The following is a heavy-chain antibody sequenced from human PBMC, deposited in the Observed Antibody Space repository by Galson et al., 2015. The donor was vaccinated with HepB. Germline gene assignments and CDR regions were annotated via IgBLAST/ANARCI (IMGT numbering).Heavy chain of an antibody. J-gene: IGHJ6*02. V-gene: IGHV3-53*01. Sequence: SLRLSCAASEFTVSTNYMNWVRQAPGKGLEWVSLIDSGVRTYYAASVKGRFTIFRDNSKNTLYLHMNSLRAEDTAVYYCAREGAGGGMAVWGQGTTVTVSS. D-gene: IGHD3-16*01. CDR2: IDSGVRT. CDR3: AREGAGGGMAV. CDR1: EFTVSTNY.